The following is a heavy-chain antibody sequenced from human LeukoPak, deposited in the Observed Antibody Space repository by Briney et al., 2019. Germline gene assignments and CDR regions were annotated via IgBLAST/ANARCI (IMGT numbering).Heavy chain of an antibody. V-gene: IGHV3-7*01. D-gene: IGHD3-9*01. Sequence: GGSLRLSCAASGFTFSTYRMSWVRQAPGKGLEWVANIKQDGSEKKYLDSVKGRFTISRDNAKNSMYLQMNSLRAEDTAVYYCARDEIYYDILTGYRHFDYWGQGTLVTVFS. J-gene: IGHJ4*02. CDR2: IKQDGSEK. CDR3: ARDEIYYDILTGYRHFDY. CDR1: GFTFSTYR.